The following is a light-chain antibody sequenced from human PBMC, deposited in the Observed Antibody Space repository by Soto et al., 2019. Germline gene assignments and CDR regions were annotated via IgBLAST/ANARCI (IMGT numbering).Light chain of an antibody. CDR1: GSDVGGYNY. CDR3: CSYAGSSSYV. Sequence: QSVLTQPPSASGSPGQSVTISCTGTGSDVGGYNYVSWYQQHPGKAPKLLIYAVSQRPSGVPDRFSASKSDNTASLTISGLQADDEADYYCCSYAGSSSYVFGTGTKVTVL. CDR2: AVS. J-gene: IGLJ1*01. V-gene: IGLV2-11*01.